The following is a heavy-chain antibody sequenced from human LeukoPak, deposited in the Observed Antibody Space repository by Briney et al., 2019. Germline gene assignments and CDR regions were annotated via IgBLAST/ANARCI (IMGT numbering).Heavy chain of an antibody. CDR3: VRYIGP. Sequence: ASVKVSCKASGYTFTTYDINWVRQATGQGLEWMGGMNPNNGKTGYAQKFQGRITMTRNTSMRTAYMELSSLRSEDTAVYYCVRYIGPWGQGTLVTVSS. J-gene: IGHJ5*02. V-gene: IGHV1-8*01. D-gene: IGHD3-9*01. CDR1: GYTFTTYD. CDR2: MNPNNGKT.